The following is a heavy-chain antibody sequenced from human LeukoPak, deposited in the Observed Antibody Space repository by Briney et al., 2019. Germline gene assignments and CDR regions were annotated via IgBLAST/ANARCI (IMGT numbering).Heavy chain of an antibody. Sequence: PGGSLRLSCAASGFTFSSYAMTWVRQAPGKGLEWVSGISGSGDSTYYADSVKGRFTISRDNSKNTLYLQMHSLRAEDTAVYYCAKEGASMARAQLFDYWGQGTLVTVSS. CDR3: AKEGASMARAQLFDY. D-gene: IGHD3-10*01. CDR1: GFTFSSYA. V-gene: IGHV3-23*01. CDR2: ISGSGDST. J-gene: IGHJ4*02.